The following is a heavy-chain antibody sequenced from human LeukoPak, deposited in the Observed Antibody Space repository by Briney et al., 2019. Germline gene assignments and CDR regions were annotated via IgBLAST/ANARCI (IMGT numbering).Heavy chain of an antibody. CDR3: ARAPPTLYDSSV. Sequence: GGSLRLSCEASGFSFRSYAMSWVRQAPGKGLEWVAAVSGAGGSTFYADSLKGRFTISRDNSKNTLYVQMSSLRVEDTAVYYCARAPPTLYDSSVWGQGTLVTVSS. CDR2: VSGAGGST. V-gene: IGHV3-23*01. J-gene: IGHJ4*02. CDR1: GFSFRSYA. D-gene: IGHD3-22*01.